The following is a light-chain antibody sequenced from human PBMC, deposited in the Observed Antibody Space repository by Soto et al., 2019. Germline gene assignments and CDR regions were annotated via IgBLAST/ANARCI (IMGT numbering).Light chain of an antibody. CDR3: QQYGSSPALT. V-gene: IGKV3-20*01. CDR1: QSVSSSY. Sequence: ESVLMQFPATLFLSPGERATLSCRASQSVSSSYLAWYQQKPGQAPRLLIYGASSRATGIPDRFSGSGSGTDFTLTISRLEPEDFAVYYCQQYGSSPALTFGGGTKVDIK. J-gene: IGKJ4*01. CDR2: GAS.